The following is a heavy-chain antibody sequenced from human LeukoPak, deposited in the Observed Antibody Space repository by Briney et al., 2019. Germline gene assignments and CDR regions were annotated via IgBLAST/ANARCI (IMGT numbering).Heavy chain of an antibody. D-gene: IGHD6-13*01. CDR3: ARDQCSSSSCSVYNWFDP. CDR2: IYYSGST. V-gene: IGHV4-39*07. Sequence: SETLSLTCAVSGASISSSYWWNWIRQPPGKGLEWIGSIYYSGSTYYNPSLKSRVTISVDTSKNQFSLKLSSVTAADTAVYYCARDQCSSSSCSVYNWFDPWGQGTLVTVSS. CDR1: GASISSSYW. J-gene: IGHJ5*02.